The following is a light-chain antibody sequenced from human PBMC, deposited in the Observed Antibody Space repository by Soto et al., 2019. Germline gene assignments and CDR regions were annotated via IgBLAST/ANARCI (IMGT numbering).Light chain of an antibody. CDR2: RAS. Sequence: EIAITQSPTTLSVSPGERATLSCTTRQGVSNNLAWYQQKPGQAPRLLFHRASTRATGIPARFSGSGSGTEFTLTISSLQSEDFAVYYCHQYNTSPWTFGQGTKVDIK. CDR3: HQYNTSPWT. V-gene: IGKV3D-15*01. CDR1: QGVSNN. J-gene: IGKJ1*01.